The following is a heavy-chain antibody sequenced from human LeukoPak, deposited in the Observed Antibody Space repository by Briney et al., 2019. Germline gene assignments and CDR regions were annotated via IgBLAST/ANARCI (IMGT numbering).Heavy chain of an antibody. Sequence: GGSLRLSCAASGFTFSSYAMSWVRQAPGKGLEWVPAISGSGGSTYYGDSVEGRFTISRDSSKNTLNLQMNSLRAEDTAVYYCAKGIESSGTYYTSFDYWGQGTLVTVSS. CDR3: AKGIESSGTYYTSFDY. CDR2: ISGSGGST. J-gene: IGHJ4*02. D-gene: IGHD1-26*01. CDR1: GFTFSSYA. V-gene: IGHV3-23*01.